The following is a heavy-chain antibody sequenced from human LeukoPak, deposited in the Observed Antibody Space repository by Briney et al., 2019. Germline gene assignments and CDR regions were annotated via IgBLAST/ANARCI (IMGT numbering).Heavy chain of an antibody. D-gene: IGHD6-13*01. CDR3: ATDIAAAGPNAFDY. CDR1: GYTFTSYG. J-gene: IGHJ4*02. Sequence: ASVKVSCKASGYTFTSYGISWVRQAPGQGLEWMGWISAYNGNTNNAQKLQGRVTMTTDTSTSTAYKELRSLRSDDTAVYYCATDIAAAGPNAFDYWGQGTLVTVSS. CDR2: ISAYNGNT. V-gene: IGHV1-18*01.